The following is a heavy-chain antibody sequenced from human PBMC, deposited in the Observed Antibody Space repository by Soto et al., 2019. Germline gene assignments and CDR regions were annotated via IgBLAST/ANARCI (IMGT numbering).Heavy chain of an antibody. V-gene: IGHV3-23*01. D-gene: IGHD6-19*01. CDR3: AAYSGWSFDY. CDR2: IIGSGDRT. Sequence: EVQLLESGGGLVQRGGSLRLSCEASRFTFSDYAMSWVRQAPGKGLEWVSAIIGSGDRTYYADSVKGRFTVSRDNSKNTLYLQLSSLRADDTAVYYCAAYSGWSFDYWGQGTLVTVSS. J-gene: IGHJ4*02. CDR1: RFTFSDYA.